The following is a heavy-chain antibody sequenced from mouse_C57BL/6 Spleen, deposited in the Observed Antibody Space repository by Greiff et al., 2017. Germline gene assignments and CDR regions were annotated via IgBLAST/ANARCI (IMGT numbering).Heavy chain of an antibody. Sequence: EVQLVESGGGLVKPGGSLKLSCAASGFTFSDYGMHWVRQAPEKGLEWVAYISSGSSTIYYADTVKGRFTISRDNAKNTLFLQMTSLRSEDTDMYDCARRLTGPYYAMDYWGQGTSVTVSS. CDR3: ARRLTGPYYAMDY. CDR1: GFTFSDYG. V-gene: IGHV5-17*01. D-gene: IGHD4-1*01. J-gene: IGHJ4*01. CDR2: ISSGSSTI.